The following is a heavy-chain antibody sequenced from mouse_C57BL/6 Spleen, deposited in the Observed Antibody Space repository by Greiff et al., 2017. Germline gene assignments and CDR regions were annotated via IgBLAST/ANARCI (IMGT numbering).Heavy chain of an antibody. CDR3: ARSRDYDGAWFAY. V-gene: IGHV1-18*01. CDR2: INPNNGGT. D-gene: IGHD2-4*01. CDR1: GYTFTDYN. Sequence: VQLQQSGPELVKPGASVKIPCKASGYTFTDYNMDWVKQSHGKSLEWIGDINPNNGGTIYNQKFKGKAPLTVDKSSSTAYMELRSLTSEDTAVYYCARSRDYDGAWFAYWGQGTLVTVSA. J-gene: IGHJ3*01.